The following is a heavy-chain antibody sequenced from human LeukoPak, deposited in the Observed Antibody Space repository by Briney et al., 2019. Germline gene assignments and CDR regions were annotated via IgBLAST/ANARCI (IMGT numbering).Heavy chain of an antibody. CDR2: ISWDGGST. CDR1: GFTFDDYA. D-gene: IGHD6-13*01. V-gene: IGHV3-43D*03. J-gene: IGHJ4*02. CDR3: AKDIRGSTSWYGLDY. Sequence: GGSLRLSCAASGFTFDDYAMHWVRQAPGKGLEWVSLISWDGGSTYYADSVKGGFTISRDNSKNSLYLQMNSLRAEDTALYSCAKDIRGSTSWYGLDYWGQGTLVTVSS.